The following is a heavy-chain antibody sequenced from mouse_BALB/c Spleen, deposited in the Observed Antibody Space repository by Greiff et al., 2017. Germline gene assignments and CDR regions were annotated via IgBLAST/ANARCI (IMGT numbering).Heavy chain of an antibody. D-gene: IGHD1-1*01. CDR3: ADYGSSYGGFAY. CDR2: IWAGGST. V-gene: IGHV2-9*02. CDR1: GFSLTSYG. Sequence: VQLQQSGPGLVAPSQSLSITCTVSGFSLTSYGVHWVRQPPGKGLEWLGVIWAGGSTNYNSALMSRLSISKDNSKSQVFLKMNSLQTDDTAMYYCADYGSSYGGFAYWGQGTLVTVSA. J-gene: IGHJ3*01.